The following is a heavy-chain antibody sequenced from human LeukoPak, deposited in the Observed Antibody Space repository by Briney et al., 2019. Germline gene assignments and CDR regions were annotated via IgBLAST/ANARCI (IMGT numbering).Heavy chain of an antibody. D-gene: IGHD5-18*01. CDR3: ARGDADTAMVLDY. CDR1: GYIFTDYY. Sequence: ASVKVSCKASGYIFTDYYMHWVRQAPGQELGWMGRINPNSGGTNYAQKFQGRVTMTRDTSISTAYMELSGLRSEDMAVYYCARGDADTAMVLDYWGQGTLVTVSS. V-gene: IGHV1/OR15-1*04. J-gene: IGHJ4*02. CDR2: INPNSGGT.